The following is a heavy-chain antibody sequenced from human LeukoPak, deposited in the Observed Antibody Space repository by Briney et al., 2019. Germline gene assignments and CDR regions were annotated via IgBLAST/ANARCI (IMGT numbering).Heavy chain of an antibody. CDR2: INSDGSST. CDR3: ARDFLRRGYDFWSGYYDY. J-gene: IGHJ4*02. D-gene: IGHD3-3*01. Sequence: GGSLRLSCAASGFTFSSYWMHWVRQAPGKGLVWVSRINSDGSSTNYADSVKGRFTISRDNAKNTLYLQMNSLRAEDTAVYYCARDFLRRGYDFWSGYYDYWGQGTLVTVSS. V-gene: IGHV3-74*01. CDR1: GFTFSSYW.